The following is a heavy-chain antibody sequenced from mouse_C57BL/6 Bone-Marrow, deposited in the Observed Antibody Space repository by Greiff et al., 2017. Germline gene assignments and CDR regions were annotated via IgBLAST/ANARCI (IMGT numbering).Heavy chain of an antibody. V-gene: IGHV1-19*01. J-gene: IGHJ2*01. CDR1: GYTFTDYY. Sequence: SGPVLVKPGASVKMSCKASGYTFTDYYMNWVKQSHGKSLEWIGVINPYNGGTSYNQKFKGKATLTVDKSSSTAYMELNSLTSEDSAVYYCARGANWDYFDYWGQGTTLTVSS. CDR3: ARGANWDYFDY. D-gene: IGHD4-1*01. CDR2: INPYNGGT.